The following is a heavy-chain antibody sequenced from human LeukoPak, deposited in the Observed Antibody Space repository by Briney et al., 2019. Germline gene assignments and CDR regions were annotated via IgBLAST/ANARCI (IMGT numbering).Heavy chain of an antibody. CDR2: IDWDDDK. V-gene: IGHV2-70*11. D-gene: IGHD3-22*01. CDR3: ARMDHSSGYYYYGMDV. CDR1: GFSLSTSGMC. J-gene: IGHJ6*02. Sequence: SGPALVKPTQTLTLTCTFSGFSLSTSGMCVSWIRQPPGKALEWLARIDWDDDKYYSTSLKTRLTISKDTSKNQVVLTMTNMDPVDTATYYCARMDHSSGYYYYGMDVWGQGTTVTVSS.